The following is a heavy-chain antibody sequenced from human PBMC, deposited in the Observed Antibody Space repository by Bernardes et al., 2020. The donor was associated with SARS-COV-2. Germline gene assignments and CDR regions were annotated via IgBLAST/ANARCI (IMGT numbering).Heavy chain of an antibody. CDR1: GFTFSASA. V-gene: IGHV3-73*01. Sequence: GGSLRLSCAASGFTFSASAMHWVRQASGKGLEWVGRIRSKANNYATAYAASVKGRFTISRDDSKNTAYLQMNSLKTEDTAVYYCTRWAYTYGYYFDYLGQGTLVTVSS. CDR2: IRSKANNYAT. J-gene: IGHJ4*02. D-gene: IGHD5-18*01. CDR3: TRWAYTYGYYFDY.